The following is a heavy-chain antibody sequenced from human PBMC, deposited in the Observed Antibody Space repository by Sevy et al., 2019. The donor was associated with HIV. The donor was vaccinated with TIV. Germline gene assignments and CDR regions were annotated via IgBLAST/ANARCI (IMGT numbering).Heavy chain of an antibody. CDR3: ARLTTMPTSDDYGMDV. CDR2: LNPNHGGT. D-gene: IGHD4-17*01. CDR1: RYTFTDYY. V-gene: IGHV1-2*02. Sequence: ASVKVSCKAARYTFTDYYVHWVRQGPGQGLEWMGWLNPNHGGTKYAQRFQGRVTMTRDTSINTAYMELGSLTSDDTAVYYCARLTTMPTSDDYGMDVWGQGTTVTVSS. J-gene: IGHJ6*02.